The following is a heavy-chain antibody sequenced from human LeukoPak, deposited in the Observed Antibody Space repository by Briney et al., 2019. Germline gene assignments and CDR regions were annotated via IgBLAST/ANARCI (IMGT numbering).Heavy chain of an antibody. V-gene: IGHV1-8*03. CDR1: GYTFTSYD. CDR2: MNPKSGNT. CDR3: ARCGYSYGYD. J-gene: IGHJ4*02. Sequence: ASVKVSCKASGYTFTSYDINWGRQATGQGLGGMGEMNPKSGNTGYAQKFQGRVTITRNTSISTAYMELSSLRSEATAVYYCARCGYSYGYDGGQGTLVTVS. D-gene: IGHD5-18*01.